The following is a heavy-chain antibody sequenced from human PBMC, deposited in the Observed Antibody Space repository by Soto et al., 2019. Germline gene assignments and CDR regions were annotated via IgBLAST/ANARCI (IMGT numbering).Heavy chain of an antibody. CDR3: ATYGGGARQGCCFDP. V-gene: IGHV1-24*01. J-gene: IGHJ5*02. CDR2: FDPEDGET. D-gene: IGHD6-6*01. Sequence: ASVKVSFPVSGYTLTELSMHWVRHATGKGLEWMGGFDPEDGETIYAQKFQGRVTMTEDTSTDTAYMELSSLSSEDTAVYYCATYGGGARQGCCFDPWGQGTLGTGSS. CDR1: GYTLTELS.